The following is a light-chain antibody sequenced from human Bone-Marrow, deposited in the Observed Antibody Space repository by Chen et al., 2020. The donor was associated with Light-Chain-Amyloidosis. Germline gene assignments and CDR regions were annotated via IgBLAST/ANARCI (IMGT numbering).Light chain of an antibody. Sequence: QSALTQPASVSGSPGQSISISCTGTRGDVGTYNYVSWYQQHPSKAPKVMIYAVSNRPSGVSNRFSGSKSGNTASLTISGLQAEDEADYYCSSFTSSSSYVFGPGTKVTVL. CDR1: RGDVGTYNY. CDR2: AVS. CDR3: SSFTSSSSYV. J-gene: IGLJ1*01. V-gene: IGLV2-14*01.